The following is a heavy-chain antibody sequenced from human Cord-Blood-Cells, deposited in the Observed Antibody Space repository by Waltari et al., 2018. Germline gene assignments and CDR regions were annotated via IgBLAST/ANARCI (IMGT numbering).Heavy chain of an antibody. CDR1: YY. J-gene: IGHJ3*02. V-gene: IGHV1-2*02. Sequence: YYMHWVRQAPGQGLEWMGWINPNSGGTNYAQKFQGRVTMTRDTSISTAYMELSRLRSDDTAVYYCARAGPWATDAFDIWGQGTMVTVSS. D-gene: IGHD5-12*01. CDR3: ARAGPWATDAFDI. CDR2: INPNSGGT.